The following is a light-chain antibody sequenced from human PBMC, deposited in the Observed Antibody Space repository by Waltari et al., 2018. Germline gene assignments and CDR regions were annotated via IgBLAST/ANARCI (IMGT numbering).Light chain of an antibody. CDR1: QSVDNY. CDR2: EPS. CDR3: QHRINWPLT. V-gene: IGKV3-11*01. J-gene: IGKJ4*01. Sequence: DIVLTQSPATLSLSPGDRATLSCRASQSVDNYLAWYQQKPGPAPRLLIYEPSYRATGIPARFSGSGSGTEFTLTISSVEPDDSAVYYCQHRINWPLTFGGGTKFEI.